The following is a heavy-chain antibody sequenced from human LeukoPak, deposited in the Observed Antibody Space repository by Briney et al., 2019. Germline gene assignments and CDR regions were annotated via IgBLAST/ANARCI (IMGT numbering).Heavy chain of an antibody. V-gene: IGHV4-39*07. Sequence: SETLSLTCTVSGDSISSSSYYWGWIRQPPGKGLEWIGNIYYSGSTYSNPSLKSRVTISVDTSKNQFSLTLSSVTAADTAVYYCARSGSGWHKGKYYYYGMDVWGQGTTVTVSS. CDR1: GDSISSSSYY. CDR2: IYYSGST. D-gene: IGHD6-19*01. CDR3: ARSGSGWHKGKYYYYGMDV. J-gene: IGHJ6*02.